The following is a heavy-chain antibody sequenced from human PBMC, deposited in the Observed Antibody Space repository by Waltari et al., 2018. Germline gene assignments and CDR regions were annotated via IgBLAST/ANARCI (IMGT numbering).Heavy chain of an antibody. CDR3: TKDIRGSGWYVFDF. D-gene: IGHD6-19*01. J-gene: IGHJ4*02. Sequence: EVQLVESGGTVVQPGGSLRLSCAASGFPFHDYMMHWVRQVPGKGPEWVSLISWDGGSISYADSVKGRFTISRDNSRNSLYLKMQSLRTEDSALYYCTKDIRGSGWYVFDFWGQGTLVTVSS. V-gene: IGHV3-43*01. CDR2: ISWDGGSI. CDR1: GFPFHDYM.